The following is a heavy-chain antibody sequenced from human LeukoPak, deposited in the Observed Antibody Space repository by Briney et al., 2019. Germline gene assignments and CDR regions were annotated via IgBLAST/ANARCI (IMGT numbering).Heavy chain of an antibody. D-gene: IGHD3-10*01. CDR2: IYYSGST. J-gene: IGHJ5*02. CDR3: ARILRDTMVRGLIYNWFDP. CDR1: GGSISSYY. Sequence: SETLSLTCTVSGGSISSYYWSWIRQPPEKGLEWIGYIYYSGSTNYNPSLKSRVTISVDTSKNQFSLKLSSVTAADTAVYYCARILRDTMVRGLIYNWFDPWGQGTLVTVSS. V-gene: IGHV4-59*01.